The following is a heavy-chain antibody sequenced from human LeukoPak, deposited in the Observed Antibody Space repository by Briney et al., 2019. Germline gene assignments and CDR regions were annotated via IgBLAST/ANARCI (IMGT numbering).Heavy chain of an antibody. CDR1: GGSISRYY. CDR3: ASHSGGNSEVFDY. CDR2: IYYSGST. Sequence: SETLSLTCTVSGGSISRYYWSWIRQPPGKGLEWIGYIYYSGSTNYNPSLKSRVTISVDTSKNQFSLNLSSVTAADTAVYYCASHSGGNSEVFDYWGQGTLVTVSS. J-gene: IGHJ4*02. D-gene: IGHD4-23*01. V-gene: IGHV4-59*01.